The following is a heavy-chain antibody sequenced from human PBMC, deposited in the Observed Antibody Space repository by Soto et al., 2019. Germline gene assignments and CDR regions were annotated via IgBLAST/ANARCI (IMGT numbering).Heavy chain of an antibody. CDR2: IYYSGST. CDR3: ARVPFKYCTNGVCYGGYYFDY. CDR1: GGSISSGDYY. V-gene: IGHV4-30-4*01. J-gene: IGHJ4*02. Sequence: SETLSLTCTVSGGSISSGDYYWSWIRQPPGKGLEWIGYIYYSGSTYYNPSLKGRVTISVDTSKNQFSLKLSSVTAADTAVYYCARVPFKYCTNGVCYGGYYFDYWGQGTLVTVSS. D-gene: IGHD2-8*01.